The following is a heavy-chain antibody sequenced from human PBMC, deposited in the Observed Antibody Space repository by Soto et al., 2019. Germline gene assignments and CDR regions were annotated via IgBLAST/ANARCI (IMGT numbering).Heavy chain of an antibody. V-gene: IGHV3-21*01. Sequence: KAGGSLRLSCAASGFTFSSYSMNWVRQAPGKGLEWVSSISSSSSYIYYADSVKGRFTISRDNAKNSLYLQMNSLRAEDTAVYYCATGSSGLAFDIWGQGTMVTVSS. J-gene: IGHJ3*02. CDR2: ISSSSSYI. CDR1: GFTFSSYS. D-gene: IGHD6-6*01. CDR3: ATGSSGLAFDI.